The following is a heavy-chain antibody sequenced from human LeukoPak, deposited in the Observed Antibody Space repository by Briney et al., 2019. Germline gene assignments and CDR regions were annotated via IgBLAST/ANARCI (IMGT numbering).Heavy chain of an antibody. CDR3: ARDTGRAFDI. CDR2: VKSDASST. D-gene: IGHD4-17*01. J-gene: IGHJ3*02. CDR1: GFTFSGHW. V-gene: IGHV3-74*01. Sequence: PGGSLRLSCAASGFTFSGHWMYWVRQAPGKGLVWVSGVKSDASSTYYADSVKGRFTISRDNAKNTLYLQMNSLRAEDTAVYYCARDTGRAFDIWGQGTMVTVSS.